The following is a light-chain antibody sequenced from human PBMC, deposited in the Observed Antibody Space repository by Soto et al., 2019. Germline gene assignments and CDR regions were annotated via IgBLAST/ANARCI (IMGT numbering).Light chain of an antibody. CDR3: QQYNDWWT. Sequence: EIVMTQSPDTLSVSPGERATLSCRASQSVSNNLAWYHQKPGQAPRLLILGASTSPTGIPARFSGSGSGTEFTITISSLQSEDFAVYYCQQYNDWWTFGQGTKFEIK. V-gene: IGKV3-15*01. J-gene: IGKJ1*01. CDR1: QSVSNN. CDR2: GAS.